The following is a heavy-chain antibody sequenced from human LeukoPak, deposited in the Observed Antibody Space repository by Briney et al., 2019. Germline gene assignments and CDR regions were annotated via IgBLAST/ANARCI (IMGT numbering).Heavy chain of an antibody. V-gene: IGHV3-64*01. D-gene: IGHD3-10*01. Sequence: PGGSLRLSCAASGFAFSTYAMHWVRQAPGKGLEYVSAISGNGDRTYYVNSVKGRFTTSRDNSKNTLYLQMDSLRAEDMAVYYCARGGIKGPHDAYDIWGQGTVVTVSS. J-gene: IGHJ3*02. CDR2: ISGNGDRT. CDR3: ARGGIKGPHDAYDI. CDR1: GFAFSTYA.